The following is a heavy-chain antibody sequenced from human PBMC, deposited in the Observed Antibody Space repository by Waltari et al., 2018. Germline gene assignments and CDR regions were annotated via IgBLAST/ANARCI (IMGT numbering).Heavy chain of an antibody. J-gene: IGHJ3*02. CDR3: AKDHFYGGKDAFDI. CDR2: IWYDGSNK. Sequence: QVQLVESGGGVVQPGRSLRLSCAASGFTFSSYGMHGVRQAPGKGLEWVAVIWYDGSNKYYADSVKGRFTISRDNSKNTLYLQMNSLRAEDTAMYYCAKDHFYGGKDAFDIWGQGTMVTVSS. CDR1: GFTFSSYG. D-gene: IGHD4-17*01. V-gene: IGHV3-30*18.